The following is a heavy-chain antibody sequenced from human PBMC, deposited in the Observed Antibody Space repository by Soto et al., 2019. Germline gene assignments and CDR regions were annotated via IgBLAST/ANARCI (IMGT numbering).Heavy chain of an antibody. D-gene: IGHD3-22*01. V-gene: IGHV3-23*01. CDR3: AEERHSGGYYGYYGMDV. J-gene: IGHJ6*02. CDR2: ISSSGGGK. CDR1: GFTFSDYA. Sequence: GGSLRLSCSASGFTFSDYAMSWVRQAPGKGLEWVSSISSSGGGKYYADSVKGRFTISRDHSQNTLYVQMNSLRAEDAAVYYCAEERHSGGYYGYYGMDVWGRGTTVTVSS.